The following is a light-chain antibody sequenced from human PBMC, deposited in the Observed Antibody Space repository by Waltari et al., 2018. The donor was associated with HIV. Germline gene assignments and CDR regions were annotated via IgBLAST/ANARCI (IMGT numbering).Light chain of an antibody. J-gene: IGLJ1*01. Sequence: QTALTQPASVSGSPGQSITISCTGTSSDVGAYNLVSWYQQHPGKAPRLMIYEGSKRPSGVSNRFSGSNAGNTASLTISGLQAEDEADYYCCSYTSSNTYVFGTGTEVSVL. CDR1: SSDVGAYNL. V-gene: IGLV2-23*01. CDR3: CSYTSSNTYV. CDR2: EGS.